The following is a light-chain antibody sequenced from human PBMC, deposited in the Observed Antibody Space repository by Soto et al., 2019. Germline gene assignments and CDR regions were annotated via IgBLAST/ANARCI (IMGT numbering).Light chain of an antibody. CDR2: EVT. CDR3: SSYAGSTVV. J-gene: IGLJ2*01. Sequence: QSALTQPPSASGSPGQSVTISCTGTSSDVGGYNYVSWYQHHPGKVPKLMIYEVTKRPSGVPDRFSGSKSGNTASLTVSGLQAEDEADYYCSSYAGSTVVFGGGTKLTVL. CDR1: SSDVGGYNY. V-gene: IGLV2-8*01.